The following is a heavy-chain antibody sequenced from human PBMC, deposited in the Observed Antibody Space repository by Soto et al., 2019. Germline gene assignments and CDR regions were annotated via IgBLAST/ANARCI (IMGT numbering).Heavy chain of an antibody. CDR2: ISSSSSTI. D-gene: IGHD5-12*01. J-gene: IGHJ3*02. V-gene: IGHV3-48*02. CDR3: ARDTSPYRAGSGYDWDAFDI. CDR1: GFTFSSYS. Sequence: GGSLGLSCAASGFTFSSYSMNWVRQAPGKGLEWVSYISSSSSTIYYADSVKGRFTISRDNAKNSLYLQMNSLRDEDTAVYYCARDTSPYRAGSGYDWDAFDIWGQGTMVTVSS.